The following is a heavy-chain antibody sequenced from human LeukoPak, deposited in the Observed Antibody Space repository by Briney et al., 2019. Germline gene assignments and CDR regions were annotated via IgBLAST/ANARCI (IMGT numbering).Heavy chain of an antibody. CDR1: GGTFSSYA. Sequence: SVKVSCMASGGTFSSYAISWVRQAPGQGLEWMGGIIPIFGTANYAQKFQGRVTITADESTSTAYMELSSLRSEDTAVYYCARNPGCDIVVVPAAILFGWFDPWGQGTLVTVSS. V-gene: IGHV1-69*01. J-gene: IGHJ5*02. D-gene: IGHD2-2*01. CDR2: IIPIFGTA. CDR3: ARNPGCDIVVVPAAILFGWFDP.